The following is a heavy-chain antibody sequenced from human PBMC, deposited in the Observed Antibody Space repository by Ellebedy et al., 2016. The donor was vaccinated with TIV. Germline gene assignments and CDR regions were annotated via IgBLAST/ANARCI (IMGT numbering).Heavy chain of an antibody. V-gene: IGHV3-15*01. CDR1: GFTFSNAW. CDR3: TTVYRYNYDSV. CDR2: IKSKTDGGAA. D-gene: IGHD5-18*01. Sequence: PGGSLRLSCAASGFTFSNAWMNWVRQAPGKGLEWVGRIKSKTDGGAADYAAPVKGRFTISREDSKNTLYLQMNSLKTEDTAVYFCTTVYRYNYDSVWGQGTLVTVSS. J-gene: IGHJ4*02.